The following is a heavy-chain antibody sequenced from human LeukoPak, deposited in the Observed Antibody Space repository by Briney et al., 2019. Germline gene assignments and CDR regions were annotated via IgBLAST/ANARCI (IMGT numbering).Heavy chain of an antibody. Sequence: SETLSLTCDVFGGSFTDYFWTWIRQSPGKGLEWIGEINDYTGNTNYNPPLNSRVSISLEKSKNQFSLELRSVTAADTAVSYCARGRIAKIALVHSFHYGMDVWGQGTTVTVSS. V-gene: IGHV4-34*01. J-gene: IGHJ6*02. CDR3: ARGRIAKIALVHSFHYGMDV. CDR1: GGSFTDYF. CDR2: INDYTGNT. D-gene: IGHD3-22*01.